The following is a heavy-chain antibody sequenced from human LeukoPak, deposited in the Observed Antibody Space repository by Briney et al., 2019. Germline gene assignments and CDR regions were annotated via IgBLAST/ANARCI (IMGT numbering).Heavy chain of an antibody. D-gene: IGHD6-19*01. CDR3: AKASRGFYPWLDP. CDR1: GDSFTTYY. Sequence: SETLSLTCTVSGDSFTTYYWTWIRQPPGKGLEWIGNIHHSGFINYNPSLKSRVTISVDTSKRQFSLKLMSVTAADTAIYYCAKASRGFYPWLDPWGQGTLVTVSS. V-gene: IGHV4-59*12. CDR2: IHHSGFI. J-gene: IGHJ5*02.